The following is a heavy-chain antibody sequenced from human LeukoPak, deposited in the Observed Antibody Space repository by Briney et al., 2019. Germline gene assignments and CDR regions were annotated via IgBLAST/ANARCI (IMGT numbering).Heavy chain of an antibody. J-gene: IGHJ4*02. V-gene: IGHV4-61*01. Sequence: SETLSLTCTVSGGSVSSGSYYWSWIRQPPGKGLEWIGYIYYSGSTNYNPSLKSRVTISVDTSKNQFSLKLSSVTAADTAVYYCARLRLGYCSSTSCYLEPDFDYWGQGTLVTVSS. D-gene: IGHD2-2*01. CDR1: GGSVSSGSYY. CDR2: IYYSGST. CDR3: ARLRLGYCSSTSCYLEPDFDY.